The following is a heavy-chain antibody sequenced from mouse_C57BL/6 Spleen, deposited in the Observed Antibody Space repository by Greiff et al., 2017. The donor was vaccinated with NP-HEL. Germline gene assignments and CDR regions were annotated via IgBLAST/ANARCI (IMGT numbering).Heavy chain of an antibody. J-gene: IGHJ2*01. CDR1: GYTFTEYT. Sequence: VQLQQSGAELVKPGASVKLSCKASGYTFTEYTIHWVKQRSGQGLEWIGWFYPGSGSIKYNEKFKDKATLTADKSSSTVYMEISRLKSEDSAVYFCARHEECQLGRGAFDYWGQGTTLTVSS. CDR2: FYPGSGSI. V-gene: IGHV1-62-2*01. CDR3: ARHEECQLGRGAFDY. D-gene: IGHD4-1*02.